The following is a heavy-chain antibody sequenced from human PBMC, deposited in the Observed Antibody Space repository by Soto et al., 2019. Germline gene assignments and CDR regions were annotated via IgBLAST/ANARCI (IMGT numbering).Heavy chain of an antibody. CDR2: ISYDGSNK. J-gene: IGHJ1*01. Sequence: QVQLVESGGGVVQPGRSLRLSCAASGFTFSSYGMHWVRQAPGKGLEWVAVISYDGSNKYYADSVKGRFTISRDNSKNTLYLQMNSLTAEDTAVYYCATDIVATIVAEYFQHWGQGTMVTVSS. D-gene: IGHD5-12*01. CDR3: ATDIVATIVAEYFQH. V-gene: IGHV3-30*03. CDR1: GFTFSSYG.